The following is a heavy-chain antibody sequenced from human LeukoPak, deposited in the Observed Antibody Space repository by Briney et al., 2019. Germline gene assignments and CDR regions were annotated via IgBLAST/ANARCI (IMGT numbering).Heavy chain of an antibody. V-gene: IGHV3-33*01. CDR2: IWYDGSNK. Sequence: GGSLRLSCAASGFSFSSYGIHWVRQAPGKGLEWVAVIWYDGSNKYYADSVKGRFTISRDNSKNTLYLQMNSLRAEDTAVYYCARDRGYSGYQMLDYWGQGTLVTVSS. CDR1: GFSFSSYG. CDR3: ARDRGYSGYQMLDY. D-gene: IGHD5-12*01. J-gene: IGHJ4*02.